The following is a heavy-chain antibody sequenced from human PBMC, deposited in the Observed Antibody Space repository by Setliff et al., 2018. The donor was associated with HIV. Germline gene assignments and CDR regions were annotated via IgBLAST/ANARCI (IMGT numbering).Heavy chain of an antibody. J-gene: IGHJ4*02. CDR2: ISAHTGNT. V-gene: IGHV1-18*01. Sequence: ASVKVSCKASGYNFRYYGISWVRQARGQGLEWMGWISAHTGNTDYAQKLQGRVTMTTDTSTSTAYMELRSLRSDDTAVYYCARVYCSGGSCFTFDYWGQGTLVTVSS. CDR3: ARVYCSGGSCFTFDY. D-gene: IGHD2-15*01. CDR1: GYNFRYYG.